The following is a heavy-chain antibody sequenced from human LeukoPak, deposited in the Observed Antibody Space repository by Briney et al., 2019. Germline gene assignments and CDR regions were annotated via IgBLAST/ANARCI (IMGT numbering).Heavy chain of an antibody. J-gene: IGHJ4*02. CDR1: GFTFSSHG. CDR2: VSYDGSNK. Sequence: GGSLRLSCAASGFTFSSHGMHWVRQAPGKGLEWVAVVSYDGSNKYYADSVKGRFTISRDNSNNTLYVQMNSLRAEDTAVYYCAKSRSGWHFDYWARESWSPSPQ. CDR3: AKSRSGWHFDY. D-gene: IGHD6-19*01. V-gene: IGHV3-30*18.